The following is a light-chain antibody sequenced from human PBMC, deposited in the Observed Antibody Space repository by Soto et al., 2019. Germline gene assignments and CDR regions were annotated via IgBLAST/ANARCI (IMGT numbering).Light chain of an antibody. J-gene: IGKJ2*01. V-gene: IGKV1-5*01. CDR3: QQSYETPHT. CDR2: DVS. CDR1: QSINNW. Sequence: DVQMTQSPSSLSASVGDRVTITCRASQSINNWLAWYQQKPGKAPKFLIYDVSTLETGFPSRFSGSASGTNFTHTISSLQLEDFGTYYWQQSYETPHTFGQGTKLETK.